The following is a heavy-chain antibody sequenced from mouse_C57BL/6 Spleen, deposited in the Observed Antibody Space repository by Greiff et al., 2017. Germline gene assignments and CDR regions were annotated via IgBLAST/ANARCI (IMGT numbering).Heavy chain of an antibody. CDR2: IDPENGDT. Sequence: VQLKESGAELVRPGASVKLSCTASGFNIKDDYMHWVKQRPDQGLAWIGWIDPENGDTDYAAKFQGKATITADTSSNTSYLQLRSLASEDTAVYYCTISSTVGYFDYWGQGTTLTVSS. V-gene: IGHV14-4*01. CDR1: GFNIKDDY. CDR3: TISSTVGYFDY. D-gene: IGHD6-2*01. J-gene: IGHJ2*01.